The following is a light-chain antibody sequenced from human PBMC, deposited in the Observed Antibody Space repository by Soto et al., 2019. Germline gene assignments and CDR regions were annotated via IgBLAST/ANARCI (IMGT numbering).Light chain of an antibody. V-gene: IGKV3-20*01. Sequence: EIVLTQSPGTLSLSPGERATLSCRASQSVSSSYLAWYQQKPGQAPRLLIYGASSRATGIPDRFSGSGSVTDFTLTISNLEPEDFAVYYCQQYGSSPWKFGQGTKVEIK. CDR1: QSVSSSY. J-gene: IGKJ1*01. CDR3: QQYGSSPWK. CDR2: GAS.